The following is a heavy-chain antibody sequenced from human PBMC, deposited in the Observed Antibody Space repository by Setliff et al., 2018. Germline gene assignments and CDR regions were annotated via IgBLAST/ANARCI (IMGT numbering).Heavy chain of an antibody. CDR1: DDSISSRHYY. CDR2: IYTSWST. D-gene: IGHD6-19*01. CDR3: ARASSGWYSAYYYYMDV. V-gene: IGHV4-61*09. J-gene: IGHJ6*03. Sequence: SETLSLTCTVSDDSISSRHYYWSWIPQPAGKGLEWLGQIYTSWSTNYNPSLKGRATLSIDASKKQFSLKLTSVTAADTAVYYCARASSGWYSAYYYYMDVWGKGTTVTVSS.